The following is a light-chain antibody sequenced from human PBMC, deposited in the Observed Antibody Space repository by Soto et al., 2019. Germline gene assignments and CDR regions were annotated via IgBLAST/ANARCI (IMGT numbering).Light chain of an antibody. Sequence: EIVLTQSPGTLSLSPGERATLSCRASQSVSSSYLAWYQQKPGQAPRLLIYGASSRATGIPDRSSGSGSGTDFTLTISRLEPEDFAVYYCQQFATSPRTFGRGTKVDIK. V-gene: IGKV3-20*01. CDR1: QSVSSSY. J-gene: IGKJ1*01. CDR2: GAS. CDR3: QQFATSPRT.